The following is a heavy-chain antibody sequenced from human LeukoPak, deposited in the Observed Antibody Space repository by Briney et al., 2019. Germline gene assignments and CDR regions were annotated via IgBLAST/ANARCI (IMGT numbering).Heavy chain of an antibody. CDR3: AHIVVVPAAIRDAFDI. J-gene: IGHJ3*02. V-gene: IGHV3-48*01. CDR1: GFTFSSYS. CDR2: ISSSSSTI. D-gene: IGHD2-2*01. Sequence: PGGSLRLFCAASGFTFSSYSMNLVRQAPGKGLEWVSYISSSSSTIYYADSVKGRFTISRDNAKNSLYLQMNSLRAEDTAVYYCAHIVVVPAAIRDAFDIWGQGTMVTVSS.